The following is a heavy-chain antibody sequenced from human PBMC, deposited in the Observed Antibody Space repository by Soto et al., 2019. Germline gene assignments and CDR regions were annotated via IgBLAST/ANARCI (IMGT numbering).Heavy chain of an antibody. CDR1: GGSISSGGDY. J-gene: IGHJ3*02. V-gene: IGHV4-31*03. Sequence: SETLSLTCTVSGGSISSGGDYWSWIRQHPGKGLEWIGYIYYSGNTYYNASLKSRVTISVDTSTNQFSLRLGSVTAADTAVYYCARSHCTNGVCFRSNDAFDIWGQGAMVTVS. CDR2: IYYSGNT. D-gene: IGHD2-8*01. CDR3: ARSHCTNGVCFRSNDAFDI.